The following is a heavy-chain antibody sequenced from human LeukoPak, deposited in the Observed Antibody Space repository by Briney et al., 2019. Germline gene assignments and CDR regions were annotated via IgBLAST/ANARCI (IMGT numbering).Heavy chain of an antibody. J-gene: IGHJ6*02. CDR1: GYTFTGYY. CDR3: ARDSPVLYGRRYYYYGMDV. V-gene: IGHV1-2*02. Sequence: ASVKVSCKASGYTFTGYYMHWVRQAPGQGLEWMGWINPNSGGTNYAQKFQGRVTMTRDTSISTAYMELSRLRSDDTAVYYCARDSPVLYGRRYYYYGMDVWGQGTTVTVSS. D-gene: IGHD2-8*01. CDR2: INPNSGGT.